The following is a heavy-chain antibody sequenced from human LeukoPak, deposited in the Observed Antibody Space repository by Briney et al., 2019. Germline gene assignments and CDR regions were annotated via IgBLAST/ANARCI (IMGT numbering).Heavy chain of an antibody. CDR1: GFTFSSCT. CDR2: ISSSSSYI. V-gene: IGHV3-21*01. J-gene: IGHJ4*02. Sequence: GGSQRLSCAASGFTFSSCTMNWVRQAPGKGLEWVSSISSSSSYIYYADSVKGRFTISRDNAKNSLYLQMNGLRAEDTAVYYCAKALPTAMTVDYWGQGTLVTVSS. CDR3: AKALPTAMTVDY. D-gene: IGHD2-2*01.